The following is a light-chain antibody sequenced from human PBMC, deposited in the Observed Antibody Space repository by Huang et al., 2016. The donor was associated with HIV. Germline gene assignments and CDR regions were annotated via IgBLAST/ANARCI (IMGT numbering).Light chain of an antibody. CDR3: QQSHSVPRT. CDR2: DAS. CDR1: QTVSSP. Sequence: DIQMTQSPSSLSASVGDRVTITCRASQTVSSPLNWYQQKPGKAPKLLLYDASSFQSGVSSRFSGSGSGTDFTLTITTLLPEDVATYYCQQSHSVPRTFGQGTKVEIK. J-gene: IGKJ1*01. V-gene: IGKV1-39*01.